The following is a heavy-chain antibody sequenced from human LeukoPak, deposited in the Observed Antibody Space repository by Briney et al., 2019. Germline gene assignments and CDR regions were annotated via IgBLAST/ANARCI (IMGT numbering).Heavy chain of an antibody. D-gene: IGHD6-13*01. CDR2: ISAYNGNT. CDR1: GYTFTSYG. J-gene: IGHJ5*02. V-gene: IGHV1-18*01. CDR3: ARGRIAAAGTANWFDP. Sequence: ASVKVSCKASGYTFTSYGISWVRQAPGQGLEWMGWISAYNGNTKYAQKLQGRVTMTTDTSTSTAYMELRSLRSDDTAVYYCARGRIAAAGTANWFDPWGQGTLVTVSS.